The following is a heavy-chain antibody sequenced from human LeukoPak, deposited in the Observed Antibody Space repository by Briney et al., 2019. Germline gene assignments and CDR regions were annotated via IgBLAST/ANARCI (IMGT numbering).Heavy chain of an antibody. V-gene: IGHV3-30-3*01. D-gene: IGHD4-17*01. CDR2: ISYDGSNK. CDR3: AKESGHGDVYFDY. J-gene: IGHJ4*02. Sequence: PGGSLRLSCAASGFTFSSYAMHWVRQAPGKGLEWVAVISYDGSNKYYADSVKGRFTISRDNSKNTLYLQMNSLRAEDTAVYYCAKESGHGDVYFDYWGQGTLVTVSS. CDR1: GFTFSSYA.